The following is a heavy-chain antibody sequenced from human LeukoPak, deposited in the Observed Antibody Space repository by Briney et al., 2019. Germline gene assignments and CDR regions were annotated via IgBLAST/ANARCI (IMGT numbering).Heavy chain of an antibody. CDR1: GGSISSSSYY. CDR3: ARGHYSNYDSFDY. CDR2: IYYSGST. Sequence: SETLSLTCTVSGGSISSSSYYWGWIRQPPGKGLEWIGSIYYSGSTYYNPSLKSRVTISVDTSKNQFSLKLSSVTAADTAVYYCARGHYSNYDSFDYWGQGTLVTVSS. J-gene: IGHJ4*02. D-gene: IGHD4-11*01. V-gene: IGHV4-39*07.